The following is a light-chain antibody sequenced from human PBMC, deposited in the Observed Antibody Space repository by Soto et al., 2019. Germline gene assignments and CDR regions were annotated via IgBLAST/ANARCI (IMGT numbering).Light chain of an antibody. J-gene: IGKJ5*01. CDR3: QQYDSSPLT. CDR1: QSVSSSY. Sequence: EIVLTQSPGTLSLSPGGGATLSCRASQSVSSSYLAWYQQKPGQAPRLLIYGASSRATDIPDRFSGSGSGTDFTLTISRLEPEDFAVYYCQQYDSSPLTFGQGTRLEIK. CDR2: GAS. V-gene: IGKV3-20*01.